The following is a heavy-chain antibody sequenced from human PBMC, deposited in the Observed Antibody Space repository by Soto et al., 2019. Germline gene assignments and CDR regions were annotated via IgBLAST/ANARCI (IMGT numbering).Heavy chain of an antibody. CDR1: GYTFTTYG. V-gene: IGHV1-18*01. D-gene: IGHD4-17*01. J-gene: IGHJ6*02. CDR2: ISAYNGNT. Sequence: QVQLVQSGAEVKKPGASVKVSCKASGYTFTTYGISWVRQAPGQGLEWMGWISAYNGNTNYALKFQGRVTMTTDTATSTAYMELRSLSSDDTDVYYCARAGDPVDYFYYYGMDVWGQGTTVTVSS. CDR3: ARAGDPVDYFYYYGMDV.